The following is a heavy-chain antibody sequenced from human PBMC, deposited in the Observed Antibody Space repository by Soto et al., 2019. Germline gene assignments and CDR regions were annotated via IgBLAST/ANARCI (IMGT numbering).Heavy chain of an antibody. Sequence: QVQLVQSGGGVVQPGKSLRLSCGASGFTFSLYGMHWVRQAPGKGLEWVSFIWYDGSATYYGDSVKGRFTISKDDSTNTLYLQINSLRAEDTAVYYCARDIAVRRIDEWGQGTLVTVAS. V-gene: IGHV3-33*01. CDR3: ARDIAVRRIDE. J-gene: IGHJ4*02. CDR1: GFTFSLYG. D-gene: IGHD6-6*01. CDR2: IWYDGSAT.